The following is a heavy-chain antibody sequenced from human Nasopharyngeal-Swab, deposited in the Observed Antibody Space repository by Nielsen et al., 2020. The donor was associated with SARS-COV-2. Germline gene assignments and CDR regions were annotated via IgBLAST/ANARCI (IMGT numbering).Heavy chain of an antibody. Sequence: SETLSLTCTVSGGSISSYYWGWIRQPPGKGLEWIGSIYYSGSTYYNPSLKSRVTISVDTSKNQFSLKLSSVTAADTAVYYCARAVAGTPTSKYYFDYWGQGTLVTVSS. CDR1: GGSISSYY. CDR2: IYYSGST. CDR3: ARAVAGTPTSKYYFDY. D-gene: IGHD6-19*01. V-gene: IGHV4-39*01. J-gene: IGHJ4*02.